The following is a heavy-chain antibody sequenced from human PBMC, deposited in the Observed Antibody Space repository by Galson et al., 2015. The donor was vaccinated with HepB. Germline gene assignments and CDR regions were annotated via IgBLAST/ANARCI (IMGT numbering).Heavy chain of an antibody. CDR1: GFTFNTHW. Sequence: SLRLSCAASGFTFNTHWMNWIRQAPGKGLEWVANIKEDGSDKNYVASVKGRFTISRDNAKGSLYLQMNSLRAEDTALYYCARPRDGYNDYFDYCGQGTLVTVSS. J-gene: IGHJ4*02. D-gene: IGHD5-24*01. CDR2: IKEDGSDK. CDR3: ARPRDGYNDYFDY. V-gene: IGHV3-7*01.